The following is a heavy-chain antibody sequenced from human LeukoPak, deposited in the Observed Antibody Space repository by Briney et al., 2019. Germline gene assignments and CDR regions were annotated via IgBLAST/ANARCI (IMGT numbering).Heavy chain of an antibody. Sequence: PGRSLRLSCAASGFTFSSYGMHWVRQAPGKGLEGVAVIWYDGSNKYYADSVKGRFTISRDNSKNTLYLQMNSLRAEDTAVYYCARVGYDSSGYYFYYYYYYMDVWGKGTTVTVSS. J-gene: IGHJ6*03. CDR2: IWYDGSNK. D-gene: IGHD3-22*01. V-gene: IGHV3-33*01. CDR1: GFTFSSYG. CDR3: ARVGYDSSGYYFYYYYYYMDV.